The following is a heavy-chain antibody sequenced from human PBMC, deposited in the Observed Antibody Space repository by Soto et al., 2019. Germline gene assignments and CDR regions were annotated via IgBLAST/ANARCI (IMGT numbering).Heavy chain of an antibody. CDR3: ARERGNYYDSIGSSPEGDY. Sequence: QVQLQQWGAGLLKPSETLSLTCAVYGGSFSGYYWSWIRQPPGKGLEWIGEINHSGSTNYNPSLKSRVTISVDTSKNQFSLKLSSVTAAVTAVYYCARERGNYYDSIGSSPEGDYWGQGTLVTVSS. V-gene: IGHV4-34*01. CDR2: INHSGST. J-gene: IGHJ4*02. CDR1: GGSFSGYY. D-gene: IGHD3-22*01.